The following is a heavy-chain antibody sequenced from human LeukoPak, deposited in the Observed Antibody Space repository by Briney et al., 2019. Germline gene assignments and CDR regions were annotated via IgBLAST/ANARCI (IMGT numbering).Heavy chain of an antibody. Sequence: SETLSLTCTVPGGSISSSGYYWGWSRQPPGKGLEWIGSIYYSGSTQYNPSLKSRVTISVDTSKNQFSLKLRSVTAADTAVYYCARVVPNGSGTYSKFETWGQGTLVTVSS. V-gene: IGHV4-39*01. D-gene: IGHD3-10*01. CDR2: IYYSGST. CDR1: GGSISSSGYY. J-gene: IGHJ5*02. CDR3: ARVVPNGSGTYSKFET.